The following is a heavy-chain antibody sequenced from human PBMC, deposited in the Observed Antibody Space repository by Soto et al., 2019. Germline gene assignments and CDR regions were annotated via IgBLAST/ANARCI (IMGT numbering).Heavy chain of an antibody. J-gene: IGHJ3*02. V-gene: IGHV1-69*13. CDR3: ARDWRTYYDSSGYPRDAFDI. CDR1: GGTFSSYA. D-gene: IGHD3-22*01. Sequence: SVKVSCKASGGTFSSYAISWVRQAPGQGLEWMGGIIPIFGTANYAQKFQGRVTITADESTSTAYMELSSLRSEDTAVYYCARDWRTYYDSSGYPRDAFDIWGQGTMVTVSS. CDR2: IIPIFGTA.